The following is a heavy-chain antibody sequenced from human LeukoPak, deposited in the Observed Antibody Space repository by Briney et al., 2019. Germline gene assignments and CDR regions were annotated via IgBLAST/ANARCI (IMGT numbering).Heavy chain of an antibody. CDR3: VRDRGWYHFDL. D-gene: IGHD3-10*01. CDR1: GFTFSNYY. V-gene: IGHV3-7*01. CDR2: VKEDGSEK. J-gene: IGHJ4*02. Sequence: GGSLRLSCAASGFTFSNYYMNWVRQAPGKGLEWVANVKEDGSEKYYVDFVKGRFTISRDNANNSLYLQMNSLRAEDTAVYYCVRDRGWYHFDLWGQGTLVTVSS.